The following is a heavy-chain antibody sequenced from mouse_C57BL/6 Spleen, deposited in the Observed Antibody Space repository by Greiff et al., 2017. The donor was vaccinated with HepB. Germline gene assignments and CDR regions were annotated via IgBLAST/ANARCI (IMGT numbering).Heavy chain of an antibody. Sequence: DVHLVESGGGLVKPGGSLKLSCAASGFTFSSYAMSWVSQTPEKRLEWVATISDGGSYTYYPDNVKGRFTIARDNAKNNLYLQMSHLKSEDTAMYYCARENYYVDYWGQGTTLTVSS. CDR3: ARENYYVDY. CDR2: ISDGGSYT. D-gene: IGHD2-1*01. V-gene: IGHV5-4*01. CDR1: GFTFSSYA. J-gene: IGHJ2*01.